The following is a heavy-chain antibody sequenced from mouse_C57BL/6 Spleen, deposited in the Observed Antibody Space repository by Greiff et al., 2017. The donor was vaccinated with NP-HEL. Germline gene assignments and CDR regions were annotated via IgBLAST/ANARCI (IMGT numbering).Heavy chain of an antibody. CDR1: GYAFSSSW. J-gene: IGHJ4*01. V-gene: IGHV1-82*01. CDR3: ARGDYDAFYAMDY. CDR2: IYPGDGDT. D-gene: IGHD2-4*01. Sequence: QVQLQQSGPELVKPGASVKISCKASGYAFSSSWMNWVKQRPGKALEWIGRIYPGDGDTNYNGKFKGKATLTADKSSSTAYMQLSSLTSEDSAVYFCARGDYDAFYAMDYWGQGTSVTVSS.